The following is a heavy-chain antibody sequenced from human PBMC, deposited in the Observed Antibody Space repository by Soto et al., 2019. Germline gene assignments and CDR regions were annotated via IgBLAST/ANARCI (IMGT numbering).Heavy chain of an antibody. Sequence: QVQLVQSGAEVKKPGASVKVSCKASGYSFSKYGINWVRQAPGQALEWVGWISAFSGRTDYAHNFRGRVAMTTDPSTSTVYMELTTVRSADTAMYYCARLSGIVIPAVSPDGFDLWGQGTMVTVSS. J-gene: IGHJ3*01. D-gene: IGHD2-2*01. CDR3: ARLSGIVIPAVSPDGFDL. CDR2: ISAFSGRT. CDR1: GYSFSKYG. V-gene: IGHV1-18*01.